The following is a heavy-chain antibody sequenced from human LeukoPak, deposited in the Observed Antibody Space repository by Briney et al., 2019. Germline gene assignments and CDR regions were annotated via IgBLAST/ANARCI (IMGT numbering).Heavy chain of an antibody. CDR2: VNRDGSET. CDR3: ARASKSGQTPFDY. V-gene: IGHV3-7*01. J-gene: IGHJ4*02. Sequence: GGSLRLSCAASGFALSSHWMTWVRQVPGRGPEWVANVNRDGSETYYLDSVKGRFTISKDNAKNSLYLQMNSLRAEDTAVYYCARASKSGQTPFDYWGQGTLVTVSS. D-gene: IGHD6-25*01. CDR1: GFALSSHW.